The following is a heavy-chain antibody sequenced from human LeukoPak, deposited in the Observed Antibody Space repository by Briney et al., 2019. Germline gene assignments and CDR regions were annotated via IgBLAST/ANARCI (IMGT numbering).Heavy chain of an antibody. CDR2: VYRGGDT. CDR1: GFTVSSNY. Sequence: GGSLRLSCAASGFTVSSNYRSWVRQPPGKGLEWVSVVYRGGDTYYADSVKGRFTISRDNSKNILYLQMNSLRAEDTAVYYCARDGGFDYGDYLAYWGLGTLVTVSS. CDR3: ARDGGFDYGDYLAY. D-gene: IGHD4-17*01. J-gene: IGHJ4*02. V-gene: IGHV3-53*01.